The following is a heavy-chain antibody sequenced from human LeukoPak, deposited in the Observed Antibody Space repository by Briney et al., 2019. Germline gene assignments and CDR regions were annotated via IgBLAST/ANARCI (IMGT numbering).Heavy chain of an antibody. J-gene: IGHJ4*02. CDR1: GFTFSSYW. V-gene: IGHV3-7*01. Sequence: GGSLRLSCAASGFTFSSYWMSWVRQAPGKGLEWVANIKQDGSEKYYVDSVKGRFTISRDNAKNSLYLQMSSLRDEDTAVYYCARVRYGGYSYDYEDFWGQGTLVTVSS. CDR3: ARVRYGGYSYDYEDF. D-gene: IGHD5-18*01. CDR2: IKQDGSEK.